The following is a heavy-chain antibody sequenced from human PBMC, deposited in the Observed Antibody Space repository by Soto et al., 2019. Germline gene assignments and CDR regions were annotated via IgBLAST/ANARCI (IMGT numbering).Heavy chain of an antibody. CDR2: INWNGRST. Sequence: EVQLVESGGGVVRPGGSLRLSCAASGFTFDDYAMSWVRQAPGKGLEWVAGINWNGRSTTYADSLKGRFTISRDNAKNSLHLQINSLRAEDTALYFCARCSSTSCYIMASFDYWGQGTLVTDSS. D-gene: IGHD2-2*02. J-gene: IGHJ4*02. CDR1: GFTFDDYA. CDR3: ARCSSTSCYIMASFDY. V-gene: IGHV3-20*04.